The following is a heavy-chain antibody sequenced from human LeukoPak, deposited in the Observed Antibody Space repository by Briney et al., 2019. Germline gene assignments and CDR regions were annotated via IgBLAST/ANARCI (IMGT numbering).Heavy chain of an antibody. CDR1: GGTFSSYA. Sequence: SVKVSCKASGGTFSSYAISWVRQAPGQGLEWMGRIIPIFGTANYAQKFQGRVTITTGESTSTAYMELSSLRSEATAVYYCARDPGTRVVTPGVIWFDPWGQGTLVTVSS. V-gene: IGHV1-69*05. J-gene: IGHJ5*02. CDR2: IIPIFGTA. CDR3: ARDPGTRVVTPGVIWFDP. D-gene: IGHD4-23*01.